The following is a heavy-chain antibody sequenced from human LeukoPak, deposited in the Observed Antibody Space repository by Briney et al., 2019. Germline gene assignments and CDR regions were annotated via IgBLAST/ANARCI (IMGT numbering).Heavy chain of an antibody. D-gene: IGHD5-24*01. CDR2: ISSSSSDT. Sequence: GGSLRLSCAASGLTFSNYAMSWIRQTPGKGLEWLSYISSSSSDTNYADSVKGRFTISRDNAKNSLYLQMNSLRAEDTTVYYCARGSRTIELGDDYWGQGTLVTVSS. CDR3: ARGSRTIELGDDY. CDR1: GLTFSNYA. J-gene: IGHJ4*02. V-gene: IGHV3-11*06.